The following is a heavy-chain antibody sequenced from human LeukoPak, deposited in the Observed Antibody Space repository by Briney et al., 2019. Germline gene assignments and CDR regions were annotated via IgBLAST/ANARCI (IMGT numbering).Heavy chain of an antibody. CDR2: MNPNSGNT. CDR3: ARSYYDFWSGYLGLLPQYNWFDP. Sequence: GASVKVSCKASGYTFTSYDINWVRQATGQGLEWMGWMNPNSGNTGYAQKFQGRVTMTRNTSISTAYMELSSLRSEDTAVYYCARSYYDFWSGYLGLLPQYNWFDPWGQGTLVTVSS. D-gene: IGHD3-3*01. V-gene: IGHV1-8*01. CDR1: GYTFTSYD. J-gene: IGHJ5*02.